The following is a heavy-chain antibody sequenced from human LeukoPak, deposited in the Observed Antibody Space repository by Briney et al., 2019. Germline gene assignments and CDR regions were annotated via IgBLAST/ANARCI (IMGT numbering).Heavy chain of an antibody. CDR3: ARAHYSSSWYYFDY. CDR2: IYSGGST. J-gene: IGHJ4*02. Sequence: GGSLRLSCAASGFTVSSNYMSWARQAPGKGLEWVSVIYSGGSTYYADSVKGRFTISRDNSKNTLYLQMNSLRAEDTAVYYCARAHYSSSWYYFDYWGQGTLVTVSS. CDR1: GFTVSSNY. D-gene: IGHD6-13*01. V-gene: IGHV3-66*01.